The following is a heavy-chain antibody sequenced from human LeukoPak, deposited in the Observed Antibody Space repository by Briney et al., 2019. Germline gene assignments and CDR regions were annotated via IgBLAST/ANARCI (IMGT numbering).Heavy chain of an antibody. CDR2: IYYSGST. J-gene: IGHJ6*02. Sequence: SQTLSLTCTVSGGSISSGGYCWSWIRQHPGKGLEWIGYIYYSGSTYYNPSLKSRVTISLDTSKNQFSLKLTSVTAADTAVYYCARDPLYCTGGTCYSHHYSMDVWGQGTTVTVSS. V-gene: IGHV4-31*03. CDR3: ARDPLYCTGGTCYSHHYSMDV. D-gene: IGHD2-8*02. CDR1: GGSISSGGYC.